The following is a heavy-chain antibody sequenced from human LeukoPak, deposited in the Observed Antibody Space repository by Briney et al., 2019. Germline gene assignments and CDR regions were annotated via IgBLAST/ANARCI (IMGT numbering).Heavy chain of an antibody. CDR3: AKIKEWGQKNWFDP. V-gene: IGHV1-3*03. Sequence: GASVKVSCKASGYTFTSYAMHWVRQAPGQRLEWMGWINAGNGNTKYSQEFQGRVTMTRDMSTSTVYMELSSLRSEDTAVYYCAKIKEWGQKNWFDPWGQGTLVTVSS. CDR2: INAGNGNT. D-gene: IGHD3-3*01. J-gene: IGHJ5*02. CDR1: GYTFTSYA.